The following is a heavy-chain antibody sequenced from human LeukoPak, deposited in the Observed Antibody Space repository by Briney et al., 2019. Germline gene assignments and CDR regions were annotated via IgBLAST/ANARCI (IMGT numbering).Heavy chain of an antibody. Sequence: GGSLRLSCAASGFTFSSYGMHWVRQAPGKGLEWVAFIRYDGSNKYYSDSVKGRFTISRDNAKNSLFLQMNSLRAEDTAVYYCARNYGLTTPFDYWGQGTLVTVSS. CDR3: ARNYGLTTPFDY. V-gene: IGHV3-30*02. D-gene: IGHD4-11*01. J-gene: IGHJ4*02. CDR1: GFTFSSYG. CDR2: IRYDGSNK.